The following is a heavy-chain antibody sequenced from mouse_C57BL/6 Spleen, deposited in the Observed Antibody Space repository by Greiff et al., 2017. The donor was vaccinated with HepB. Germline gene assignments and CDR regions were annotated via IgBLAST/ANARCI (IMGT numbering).Heavy chain of an antibody. Sequence: EVKLQESGAGLVQPGGSLRLSCAAPGFTFTDDYMSWVRQSPWKALEWLGFIRNKANGYTTDYSASVKGRFTISSDNSQSILYLQMNALRAEDSSTYYCARYRCYIPFDHWGEGPTPTVSS. CDR3: ARYRCYIPFDH. D-gene: IGHD1-1*01. CDR1: GFTFTDDY. CDR2: IRNKANGYTT. V-gene: IGHV7-3*01. J-gene: IGHJ2*01.